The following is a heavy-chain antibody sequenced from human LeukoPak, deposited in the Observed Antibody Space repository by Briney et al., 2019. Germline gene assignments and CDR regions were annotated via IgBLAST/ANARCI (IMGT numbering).Heavy chain of an antibody. CDR2: ISYDGSNK. D-gene: IGHD3-22*01. V-gene: IGHV3-30*18. J-gene: IGHJ4*02. CDR1: GFTFSSYG. Sequence: GRSLRLSCAASGFTFSSYGMHWVRQAPGKGLEWVAVISYDGSNKYYADSVKGRFTISRDNSKNTLYLQMNSLRAEDTAVYYCAKVQAYYYDSSGYYPDFDYWGQGTLVTVSS. CDR3: AKVQAYYYDSSGYYPDFDY.